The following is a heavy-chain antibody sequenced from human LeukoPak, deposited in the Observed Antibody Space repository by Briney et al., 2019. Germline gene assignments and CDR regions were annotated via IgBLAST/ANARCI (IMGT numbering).Heavy chain of an antibody. CDR1: GYTFTGYY. CDR3: ARDMDYYDSSGSRADYYYYMDV. D-gene: IGHD3-22*01. V-gene: IGHV1-2*02. J-gene: IGHJ6*03. CDR2: INPNSGGT. Sequence: ASVKVSCKASGYTFTGYYMHWVRQAPGQGLEWMGWINPNSGGTNYAQKFQGRVTMTRDTSISTAYMELSRLRSDDTAVYYCARDMDYYDSSGSRADYYYYMDVWGKGTTVTVSS.